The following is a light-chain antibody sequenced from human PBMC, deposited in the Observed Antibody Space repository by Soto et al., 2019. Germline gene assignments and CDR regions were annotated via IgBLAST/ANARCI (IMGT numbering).Light chain of an antibody. J-gene: IGLJ1*01. CDR3: GTWDSSLIAL. CDR2: ENS. CDR1: SSNIGSND. Sequence: QSVLTQPPSVSAAPGQKVTISCSGNSSNIGSNDVSWYQQLPGKAPKLLIYENSQRPSGIPDRFSGSKAGTSATLGITGLQDWDQGRYYCGTWDSSLIALFGTGTKVTVL. V-gene: IGLV1-51*02.